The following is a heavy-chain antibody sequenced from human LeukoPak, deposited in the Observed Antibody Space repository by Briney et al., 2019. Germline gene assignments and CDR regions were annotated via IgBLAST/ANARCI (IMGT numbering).Heavy chain of an antibody. J-gene: IGHJ6*02. Sequence: GGSLRLSCAVSGFTFSNYDMNWVRQAPGKGLEWVSAISGSGGSTYYADSVKGRFTISRDNSKNTLYLQMNSLRAEDTAVYYCAKDGITMVRGVPYYYYGMDVWGQGTTVTVSS. CDR3: AKDGITMVRGVPYYYYGMDV. CDR1: GFTFSNYD. D-gene: IGHD3-10*01. V-gene: IGHV3-23*01. CDR2: ISGSGGST.